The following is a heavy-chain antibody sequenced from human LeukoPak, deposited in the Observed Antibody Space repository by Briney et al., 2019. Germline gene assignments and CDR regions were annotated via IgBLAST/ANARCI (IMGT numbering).Heavy chain of an antibody. J-gene: IGHJ6*03. CDR1: GYTFTSYY. D-gene: IGHD2-2*02. Sequence: ASVKVSCKASGYTFTSYYMHWVRQAPGQGLEWMGWINPNSGGTNYAQKFQGRVTMTRDTSISTAYMELSRLRSDDTAVYYCARSQKDIVVVPAAIGGDYYYYYMDVWGKGTTVTVSS. CDR3: ARSQKDIVVVPAAIGGDYYYYYMDV. CDR2: INPNSGGT. V-gene: IGHV1-2*02.